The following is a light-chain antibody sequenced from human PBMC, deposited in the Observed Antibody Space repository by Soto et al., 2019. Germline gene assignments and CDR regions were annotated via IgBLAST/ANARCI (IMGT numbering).Light chain of an antibody. V-gene: IGLV2-14*01. CDR1: SSEVGGYNY. Sequence: QSVLTQPASVSGSPGQSITISCTGTSSEVGGYNYVSWYQQHPGKAHKLMIYDVSNRPSGVSNRFSGSKSGNTASLTISGLQAEDEADYYCSSYTSSSTLVFGTGTKVTVL. CDR2: DVS. J-gene: IGLJ1*01. CDR3: SSYTSSSTLV.